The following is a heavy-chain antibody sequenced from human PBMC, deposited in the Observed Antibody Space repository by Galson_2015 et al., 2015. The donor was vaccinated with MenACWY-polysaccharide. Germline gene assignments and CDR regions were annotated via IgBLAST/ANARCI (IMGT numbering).Heavy chain of an antibody. CDR2: IYYSGST. J-gene: IGHJ4*02. CDR3: ARHRRWLATVTTFDS. D-gene: IGHD4-11*01. Sequence: SETLSLTCTVSGGSISNNNYYWGWIRQPPGKGLEWIGSIYYSGSTYYNPSLKSRVTISVDTSKNQFSLKLSSVTAADTAVYYCARHRRWLATVTTFDSWGQGTLVTVSS. CDR1: GGSISNNNYY. V-gene: IGHV4-39*01.